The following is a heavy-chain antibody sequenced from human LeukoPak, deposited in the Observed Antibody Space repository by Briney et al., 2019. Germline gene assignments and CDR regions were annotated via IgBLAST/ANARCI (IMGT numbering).Heavy chain of an antibody. CDR2: IYYSGSP. D-gene: IGHD3-10*01. V-gene: IGHV4-39*01. CDR3: ARHVGFITMVRGVINNNWFDP. CDR1: GGSISSSSYY. Sequence: TSETLSLTCTVSGGSISSSSYYWGWIRQPPGKGLEWIGSIYYSGSPYYNPSLKSRVTISVDTSKKQFSLKLGSVTAADTAVYYCARHVGFITMVRGVINNNWFDPWGQGTLVTVSS. J-gene: IGHJ5*02.